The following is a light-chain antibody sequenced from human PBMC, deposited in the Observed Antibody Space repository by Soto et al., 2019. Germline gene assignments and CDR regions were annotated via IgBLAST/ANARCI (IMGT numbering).Light chain of an antibody. V-gene: IGKV1-5*01. CDR1: QSIRSW. J-gene: IGKJ5*01. Sequence: DIQMTQSPSTLSASVGDRVTMTCRASQSIRSWLAWYQQKPGKAPKLLIYDASSLESGVPSRFSGRRSGTEFTLTISSLQPDDFAVFYCQHYDSLPITFGQGTRLEI. CDR2: DAS. CDR3: QHYDSLPIT.